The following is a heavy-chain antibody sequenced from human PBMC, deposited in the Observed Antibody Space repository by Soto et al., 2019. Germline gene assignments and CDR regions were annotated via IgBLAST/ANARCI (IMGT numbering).Heavy chain of an antibody. CDR3: ARDFQVAGIGSAFDI. J-gene: IGHJ3*02. Sequence: GGSLRLSCAASGFTFSSYWMSWARQAPGKGLEWVAYISSSSSTKYYVDSVKGRFTISRDNAKNSLYLQMNSLRDEDTAVYYCARDFQVAGIGSAFDIWGQGTMVTVSS. CDR2: ISSSSSTK. D-gene: IGHD6-19*01. CDR1: GFTFSSYW. V-gene: IGHV3-48*02.